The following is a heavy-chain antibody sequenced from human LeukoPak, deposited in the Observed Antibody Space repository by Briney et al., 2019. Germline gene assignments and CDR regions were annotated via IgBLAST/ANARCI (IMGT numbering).Heavy chain of an antibody. D-gene: IGHD5-12*01. CDR1: GFTSTSYT. CDR2: FSSSLSHI. Sequence: PRGSLRPSCAASGFTSTSYTMNWVRQAPREGLEWLSSFSSSLSHIYYTASAQGRFTVSRDNAKDSLYLQMNSLRADDTAVYYCARGSGYDRDDYFDHWGQGTLVTVSS. CDR3: ARGSGYDRDDYFDH. V-gene: IGHV3-21*01. J-gene: IGHJ4*02.